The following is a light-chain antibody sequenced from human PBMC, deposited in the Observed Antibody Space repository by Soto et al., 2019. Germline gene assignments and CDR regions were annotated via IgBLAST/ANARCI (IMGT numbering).Light chain of an antibody. CDR1: SSDVGGYNF. CDR2: DVS. V-gene: IGLV2-14*01. Sequence: QSALTQPASVSGSPGQSITISCTGTSSDVGGYNFVSWYQQHPGKAPKLLIYDVSNRPSGVSNRFSGSKSGDTASLTISGLQAEDEADYYCSSYSRSSTPVGFGGGTQLTVL. J-gene: IGLJ2*01. CDR3: SSYSRSSTPVG.